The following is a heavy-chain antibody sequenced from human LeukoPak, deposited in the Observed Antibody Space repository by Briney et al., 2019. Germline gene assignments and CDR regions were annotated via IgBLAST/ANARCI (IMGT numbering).Heavy chain of an antibody. Sequence: ASVKVSCKASGYTFTNDDISWVRQATGQGLEWIGKMNPNSGNTGYVQKFQGRVTMTRSTSVSTVHMELNSLTSEDTAVYFCARSASGTGYTAWGQGTLVTVSS. CDR1: GYTFTNDD. V-gene: IGHV1-8*01. CDR3: ARSASGTGYTA. CDR2: MNPNSGNT. D-gene: IGHD3-9*01. J-gene: IGHJ4*02.